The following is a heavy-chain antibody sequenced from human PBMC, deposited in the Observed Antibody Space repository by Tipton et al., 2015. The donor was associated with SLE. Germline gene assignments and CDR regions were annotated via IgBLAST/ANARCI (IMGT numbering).Heavy chain of an antibody. V-gene: IGHV1-18*01. CDR1: GYMFANYG. CDR3: ARVVYCSSTSCYKAYYYYMDV. Sequence: QLVQSGDEMKEPGASVKVSCKASGYMFANYGISWVRQAPGQGLEWMGWISTKNGNTNYAQNFQGRVTMTADTSTNTAYMELRSLRPDDTAVFYCARVVYCSSTSCYKAYYYYMDVWGKGTTVTVSS. CDR2: ISTKNGNT. J-gene: IGHJ6*03. D-gene: IGHD2-2*02.